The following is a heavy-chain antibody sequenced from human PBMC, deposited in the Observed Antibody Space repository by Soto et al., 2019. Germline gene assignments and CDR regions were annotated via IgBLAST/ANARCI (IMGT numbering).Heavy chain of an antibody. CDR2: ISYDGSNK. CDR3: ARAGSTIGIYGMDV. CDR1: GFTFSSYA. D-gene: IGHD3-9*01. Sequence: PGGSLRLSCAASGFTFSSYAMHWVRQAPGKGLEWVAVISYDGSNKYYADSVKGRFTISRDNSKSTLYLQMNSLRAEDTAVYYCARAGSTIGIYGMDVWGQGTTVTVSS. V-gene: IGHV3-30-3*01. J-gene: IGHJ6*02.